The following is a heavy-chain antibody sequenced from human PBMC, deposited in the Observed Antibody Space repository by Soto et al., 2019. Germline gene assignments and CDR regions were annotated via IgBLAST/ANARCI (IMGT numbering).Heavy chain of an antibody. CDR2: SGDST. CDR3: AKVYDSSGHDAFDI. Sequence: PGGSLRLSCAASGFTFSSYAMTWVRQAPGKGLEWISASGDSTYYADSVKGRFTISRDNSKNTLYLQMNSLRAEDTAVYYCAKVYDSSGHDAFDIWGQGTMVTVSS. V-gene: IGHV3-23*01. CDR1: GFTFSSYA. J-gene: IGHJ3*02. D-gene: IGHD3-22*01.